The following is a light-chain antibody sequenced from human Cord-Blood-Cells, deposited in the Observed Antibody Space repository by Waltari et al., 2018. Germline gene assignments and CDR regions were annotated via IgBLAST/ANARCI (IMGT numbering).Light chain of an antibody. J-gene: IGLJ3*02. Sequence: QSALTQPASVSGSPGQSITISCTGTSSDVGGYNYVSWYQQHPGKAPKRVIYEVSNRPSGVCNRFPGSRSDNTASLTISGLQAEDEADYYCSSYTSSSTLVFGGGTKLTVL. CDR3: SSYTSSSTLV. CDR2: EVS. CDR1: SSDVGGYNY. V-gene: IGLV2-14*01.